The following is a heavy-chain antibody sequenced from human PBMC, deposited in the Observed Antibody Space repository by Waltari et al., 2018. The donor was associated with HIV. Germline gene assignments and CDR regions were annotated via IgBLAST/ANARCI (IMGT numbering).Heavy chain of an antibody. V-gene: IGHV3-49*03. D-gene: IGHD3-3*01. CDR3: TRDGLYYDFWSGYPGY. J-gene: IGHJ4*02. CDR1: GFTFGVYV. CDR2: IRSKAYGGTT. Sequence: EVQLVESGGGLVQPGRSLRLPCTHSGFTFGVYVMSWFSQAPGKGLEWVGFIRSKAYGGTTEYAASVKGRFTISRDDSKSIAYLQMNSLKTEDTAVYYCTRDGLYYDFWSGYPGYWGQGTLVTVSS.